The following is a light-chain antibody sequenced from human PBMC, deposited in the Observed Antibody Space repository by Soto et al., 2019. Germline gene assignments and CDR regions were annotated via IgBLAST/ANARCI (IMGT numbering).Light chain of an antibody. J-gene: IGLJ1*01. CDR2: DVS. CDR3: SSYTITSTYV. V-gene: IGLV2-14*03. Sequence: QSVLTQPASVSGSPGQSITISCTGTSSDVGGYHYVSWYQHHPGKVPKLMIYDVSNRPSGVSNRFSGSKSGNTASLTISGLQAEDEADYYCSSYTITSTYVFGTGTKVTVL. CDR1: SSDVGGYHY.